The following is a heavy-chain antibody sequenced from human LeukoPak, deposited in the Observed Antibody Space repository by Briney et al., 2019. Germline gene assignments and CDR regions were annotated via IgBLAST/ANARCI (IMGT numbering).Heavy chain of an antibody. CDR1: GGSISSSSYY. Sequence: SETLSLTCTVSGGSISSSSYYWGWIRQPPGKGLEWIGSIYYSGSTYYNPSLKSRVTISVDTSKNQFSLKLSSVTAADTAVYYCARAGPGYSSGWYLDYWGQGTLVTVSS. CDR3: ARAGPGYSSGWYLDY. J-gene: IGHJ4*02. D-gene: IGHD6-19*01. CDR2: IYYSGST. V-gene: IGHV4-39*07.